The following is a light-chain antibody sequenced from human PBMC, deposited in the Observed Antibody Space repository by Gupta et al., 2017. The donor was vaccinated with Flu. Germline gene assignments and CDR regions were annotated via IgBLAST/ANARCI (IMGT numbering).Light chain of an antibody. CDR3: KQCNT. V-gene: IGKV1-13*02. CDR1: QGISNA. CDR2: DAS. Sequence: AIQLAHSPSSLSASVGDSVTITCRTSQGISNAVAWYQQKPGKAPKLLIYDASRLHSGVSSRFSGSGSGTDFTLTITSLQPEDFATYYCKQCNTFGPGTRVDI. J-gene: IGKJ3*01.